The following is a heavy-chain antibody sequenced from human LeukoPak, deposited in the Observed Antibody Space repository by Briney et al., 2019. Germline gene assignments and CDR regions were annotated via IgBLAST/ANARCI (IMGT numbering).Heavy chain of an antibody. V-gene: IGHV4-59*01. CDR2: IYYSGST. J-gene: IGHJ3*02. CDR1: GGSISSYY. CDR3: ARDRSSFGDYPDAFDI. D-gene: IGHD3-3*01. Sequence: SETLSLTCTVSGGSISSYYWSWIRQPPGKGPEWIGYIYYSGSTNYNPSLKSRVTISVDTSKNQFSLKLSSVTAADTAVYYCARDRSSFGDYPDAFDIWGQGTMVTVSS.